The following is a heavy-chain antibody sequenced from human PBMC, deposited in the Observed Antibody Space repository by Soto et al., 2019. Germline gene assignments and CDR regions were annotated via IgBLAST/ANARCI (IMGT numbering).Heavy chain of an antibody. CDR1: GFTFSGHV. J-gene: IGHJ4*02. CDR3: ARESSGGWGICDY. CDR2: IGSSSDTI. Sequence: EVQLVESGGGLVQPGGSLRLSCAASGFTFSGHVRNWVRQVPGKALEWVSYIGSSSDTIYYADSVKGRFTISRDNAKNSLYLQMNSLRAEDTAVYYCARESSGGWGICDYWGQGTPVTVSP. V-gene: IGHV3-48*01. D-gene: IGHD3-16*01.